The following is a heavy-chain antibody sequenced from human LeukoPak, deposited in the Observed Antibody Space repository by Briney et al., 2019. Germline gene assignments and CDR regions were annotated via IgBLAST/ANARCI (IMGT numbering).Heavy chain of an antibody. J-gene: IGHJ4*02. CDR2: VNRSGNS. Sequence: SETLSLTCAVYGGSFSSYYWSWIRQPPGQGLEWIGEVNRSGNSNYNPSLKSRVTISVDTSKNQISLKLSSVTAADTAVYYCARHVLYTGSYYVFDYWGQGALVTVSS. D-gene: IGHD1-26*01. V-gene: IGHV4-34*01. CDR3: ARHVLYTGSYYVFDY. CDR1: GGSFSSYY.